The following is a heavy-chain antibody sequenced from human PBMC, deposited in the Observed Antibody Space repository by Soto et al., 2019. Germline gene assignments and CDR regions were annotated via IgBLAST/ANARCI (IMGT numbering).Heavy chain of an antibody. Sequence: EVQLLESGGGLVQPGGSLRLSCAASGFTFSSYAMSWVRQAPGKGLEWVSAISGSGGSTYYADSVKGRFTISRDNSKNTLYLQMKSLRAEDTAVYYCAKGWASGTSYYYYYMDVWGKGTTVTVSS. CDR2: ISGSGGST. J-gene: IGHJ6*03. CDR1: GFTFSSYA. V-gene: IGHV3-23*01. D-gene: IGHD1-7*01. CDR3: AKGWASGTSYYYYYMDV.